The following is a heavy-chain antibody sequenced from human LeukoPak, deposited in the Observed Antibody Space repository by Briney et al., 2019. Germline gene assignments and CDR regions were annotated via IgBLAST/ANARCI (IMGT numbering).Heavy chain of an antibody. CDR1: GDSLSNCY. V-gene: IGHV4-59*01. D-gene: IGHD6-19*01. CDR3: AQAENAVAGTRAS. J-gene: IGHJ5*02. CDR2: MYNRGST. Sequence: PSETLSLTCSVSGDSLSNCYWSWVRQSPGKELEWIGYMYNRGSTIYNPSLKSRVTISTDTSKNQFSLRRTSVTAADTAVYYCAQAENAVAGTRASWVQGTLITVSS.